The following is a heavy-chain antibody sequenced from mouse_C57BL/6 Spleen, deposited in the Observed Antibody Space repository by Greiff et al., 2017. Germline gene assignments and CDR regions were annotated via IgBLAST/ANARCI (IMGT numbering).Heavy chain of an antibody. Sequence: EVMLVESGGGLVQPGGSMKLSCVASGFTFSNYWMNWVRQSPEQGLEWVAQIRLKSDNYATHYAESVKGRLTISRDDSKRSVYLRMNNLRAEDTGIYYCTDYYDGYPYYAMDYWGQGTTVTVSS. J-gene: IGHJ4*01. V-gene: IGHV6-3*01. CDR1: GFTFSNYW. CDR3: TDYYDGYPYYAMDY. D-gene: IGHD2-3*01. CDR2: IRLKSDNYAT.